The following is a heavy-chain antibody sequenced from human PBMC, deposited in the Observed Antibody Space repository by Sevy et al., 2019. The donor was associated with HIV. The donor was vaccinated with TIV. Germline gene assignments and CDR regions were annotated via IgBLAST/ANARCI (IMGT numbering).Heavy chain of an antibody. Sequence: GGSLRLSCAASGFTFNDYNLSWIRQAPGKGLEWVSYISTSTSTTTIYYADSVKGRFTISRDNAKNSIYLQMNSLRVDDTAWYYCARAAGWFGAWGQGTLVTVSS. CDR1: GFTFNDYN. V-gene: IGHV3-11*01. CDR3: ARAAGWFGA. J-gene: IGHJ5*02. CDR2: ISTSTSTTTI.